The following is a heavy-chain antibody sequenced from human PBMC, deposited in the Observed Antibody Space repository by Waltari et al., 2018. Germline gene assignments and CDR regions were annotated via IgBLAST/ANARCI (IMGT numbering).Heavy chain of an antibody. J-gene: IGHJ4*02. Sequence: EVQLLASGGGLVQPGGSLRLSCAASGFIFSSYAMPWVRQAPGKGLEWVSIVYSGGSDTYYADSLKGRFTISRDNSKNTLYLQMSSLRPEDTALYYCAKGTYSSGWYLDYWGQGTLVTVSS. CDR3: AKGTYSSGWYLDY. D-gene: IGHD6-19*01. CDR2: VYSGGSDT. CDR1: GFIFSSYA. V-gene: IGHV3-23*03.